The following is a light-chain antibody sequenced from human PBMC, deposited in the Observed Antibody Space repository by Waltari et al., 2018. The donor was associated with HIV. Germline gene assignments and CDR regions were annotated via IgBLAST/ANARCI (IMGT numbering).Light chain of an antibody. CDR2: EDT. J-gene: IGLJ2*01. V-gene: IGLV3-10*01. CDR3: YSTNIRGNHRL. Sequence: SYELTQAPSVSVSPGQTARITCSGAALPKESAYWYQQKSGQAPVLVIYEDTKRPSGIPERFSGSSSGTMATLTISGAQVEDEADYYCYSTNIRGNHRLFGGGTKLTVL. CDR1: ALPKES.